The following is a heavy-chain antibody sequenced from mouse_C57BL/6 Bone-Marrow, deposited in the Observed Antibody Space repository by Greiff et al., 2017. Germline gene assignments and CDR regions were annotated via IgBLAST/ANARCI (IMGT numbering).Heavy chain of an antibody. CDR2: IYPRSGNT. CDR1: GYTFTSYG. D-gene: IGHD2-12*01. V-gene: IGHV1-81*01. J-gene: IGHJ4*01. Sequence: QVQLQQSGAELARPGASVKLSCKASGYTFTSYGISWVKQRTGQGLEWIGEIYPRSGNTYYNEKFKGKATLTADKSSSTAYMELRSLTSEDAAVEYCARWGCYYKGYAMDYWDQGTSVTVSS. CDR3: ARWGCYYKGYAMDY.